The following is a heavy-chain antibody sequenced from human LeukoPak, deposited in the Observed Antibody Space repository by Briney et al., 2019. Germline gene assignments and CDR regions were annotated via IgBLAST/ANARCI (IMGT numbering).Heavy chain of an antibody. J-gene: IGHJ4*02. D-gene: IGHD2-8*01. Sequence: GSLRLSCAASGFTFSSYGMHWVRQAPGKGLEWVAVISYDGSNKYYADSVKGRFTISRDNSKNTLYLQMNSLRAEDTAVYYCAKASVLMVYAILDYWGQGTLVTVSS. V-gene: IGHV3-30*18. CDR1: GFTFSSYG. CDR3: AKASVLMVYAILDY. CDR2: ISYDGSNK.